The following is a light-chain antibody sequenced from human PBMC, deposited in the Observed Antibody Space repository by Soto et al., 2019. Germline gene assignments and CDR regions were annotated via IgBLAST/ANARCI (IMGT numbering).Light chain of an antibody. Sequence: IQMTHSPSTLSASVLYRVTITFLASQTISNWLAWYQQKPGKAPKLLIFDASSLESGVPSRFSGSGSGTEFTLTISSLQPDDFATYYCQHYNSYSEAFGQGTKVDIK. CDR1: QTISNW. CDR3: QHYNSYSEA. V-gene: IGKV1-5*01. CDR2: DAS. J-gene: IGKJ1*01.